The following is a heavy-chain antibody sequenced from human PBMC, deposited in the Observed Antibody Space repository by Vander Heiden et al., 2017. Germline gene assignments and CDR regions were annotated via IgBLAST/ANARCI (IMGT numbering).Heavy chain of an antibody. CDR1: GFTFSSYA. J-gene: IGHJ4*02. CDR2: ISGSGGST. Sequence: EVQLLESGGGLVQPGGSLRLSCAASGFTFSSYAMSWVRQAPGKGLEWVSAISGSGGSTYYADSVKGRFTISRDNSKNTLYLQMNSLRAEDTAVYYCAKDLIDEDSSSWIDRSHYWGQGTLVTVSS. D-gene: IGHD6-13*01. V-gene: IGHV3-23*01. CDR3: AKDLIDEDSSSWIDRSHY.